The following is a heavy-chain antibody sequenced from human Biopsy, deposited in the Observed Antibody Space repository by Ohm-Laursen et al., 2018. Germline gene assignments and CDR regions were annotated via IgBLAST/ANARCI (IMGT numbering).Heavy chain of an antibody. J-gene: IGHJ4*02. Sequence: GSSVTVSCKASAGPSSNYAFSWARQAPGHGLEWVGRIVPVLGHLNYAQRFQGRVSITADKSTSYVFMELSRLTSGDTAVYYCAADADGYYTEFDYWGPGTLVTVSS. CDR2: IVPVLGHL. CDR3: AADADGYYTEFDY. D-gene: IGHD3-3*01. V-gene: IGHV1-69*04. CDR1: AGPSSNYA.